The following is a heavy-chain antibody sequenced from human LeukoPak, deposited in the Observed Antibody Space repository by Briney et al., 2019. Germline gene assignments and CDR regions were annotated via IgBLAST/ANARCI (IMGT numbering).Heavy chain of an antibody. D-gene: IGHD2-15*01. CDR1: GYTFTSYG. J-gene: IGHJ5*02. CDR2: ISAYNGNT. Sequence: VAXVKVSCKASGYTFTSYGISWVRQAPGQGLEWMGWISAYNGNTKYAQKLQGRVTMTTDTSTSTAYMEVRRLRSDDTAVYYCAREVDTQGGGWFDPWGQGTLVTVSS. CDR3: AREVDTQGGGWFDP. V-gene: IGHV1-18*01.